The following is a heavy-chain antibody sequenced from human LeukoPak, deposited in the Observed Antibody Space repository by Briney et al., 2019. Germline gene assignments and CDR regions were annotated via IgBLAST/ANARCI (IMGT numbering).Heavy chain of an antibody. CDR1: GITFSSFA. CDR2: ITSSVGDT. Sequence: GGSLRLSCTASGITFSSFAMNWVRQAPWKGLEWVSSITSSVGDTFYADSVKGRFTISRDNSKNTLYLQMNSLRVEDTAVYYCASQRTTVGGYWGQGTLVTVCS. J-gene: IGHJ4*02. D-gene: IGHD4-11*01. CDR3: ASQRTTVGGY. V-gene: IGHV3-23*01.